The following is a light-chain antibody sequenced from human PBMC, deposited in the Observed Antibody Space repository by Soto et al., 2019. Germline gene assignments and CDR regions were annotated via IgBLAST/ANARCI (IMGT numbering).Light chain of an antibody. CDR3: SSYTSATTYV. CDR1: SSVVGAYNY. Sequence: QSVLTQPASVSGSPGQSITISCTGTSSVVGAYNYDSWYQQYPGEAPKVIIYDVSHRPAGVSNRFSGSKSGNTASLTISGLQTQDEADYYCSSYTSATTYVLGTGTKVTVL. V-gene: IGLV2-14*01. J-gene: IGLJ1*01. CDR2: DVS.